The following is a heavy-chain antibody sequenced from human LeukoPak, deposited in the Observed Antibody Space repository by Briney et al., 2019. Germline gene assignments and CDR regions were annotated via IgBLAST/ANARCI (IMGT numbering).Heavy chain of an antibody. V-gene: IGHV1-18*01. CDR2: ISAYNGNT. CDR1: GYTFTSYG. Sequence: ASVKVSCKASGYTFTSYGISWVRQAPGQGLEWMGWISAYNGNTNYAQKLQGRVTMTTDTSTSTAYMELRSLRSDDTAVYYCARDGPGYCSSTSCSNYFDYWGRGTLVTVSS. J-gene: IGHJ4*02. CDR3: ARDGPGYCSSTSCSNYFDY. D-gene: IGHD2-2*01.